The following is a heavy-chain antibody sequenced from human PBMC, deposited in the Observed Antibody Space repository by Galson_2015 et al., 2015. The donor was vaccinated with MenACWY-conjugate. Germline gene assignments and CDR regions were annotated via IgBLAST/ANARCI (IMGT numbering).Heavy chain of an antibody. CDR2: IRKDGSEE. J-gene: IGHJ3*01. Sequence: SLRLSCAASGFAFSSYWMAWVRQAPGKGLEWVGNIRKDGSEENYLDSVKGRFIISRDNAKQILYLQMNSVRAEDTAVYYCVRDTTYRDDGVFYDAYDVWGKGTMVTVSS. V-gene: IGHV3-7*03. CDR1: GFAFSSYW. D-gene: IGHD3-3*01. CDR3: VRDTTYRDDGVFYDAYDV.